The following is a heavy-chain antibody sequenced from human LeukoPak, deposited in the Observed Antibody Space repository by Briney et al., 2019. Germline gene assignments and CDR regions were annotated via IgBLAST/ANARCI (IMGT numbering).Heavy chain of an antibody. D-gene: IGHD2-15*01. V-gene: IGHV1-18*01. CDR3: ARDAPVVVAATPLDY. CDR2: ISAYNGNT. Sequence: ASVKVSCKASGYTFTSYGISWVRPAPGQGLEWMGWISAYNGNTNYAQKLQGRVTMTTDTSTSTAYMELRSLRSDDTAVYYCARDAPVVVAATPLDYWGQGTLVTVSS. J-gene: IGHJ4*02. CDR1: GYTFTSYG.